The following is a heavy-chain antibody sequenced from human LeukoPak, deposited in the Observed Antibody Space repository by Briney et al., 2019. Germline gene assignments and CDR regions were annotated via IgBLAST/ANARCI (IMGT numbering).Heavy chain of an antibody. V-gene: IGHV1-2*02. CDR3: AREDTTMVTDNWFDP. D-gene: IGHD5-18*01. CDR1: GYTFTGFY. J-gene: IGHJ5*02. CDR2: INPHSGGT. Sequence: EASVKVSCKASGYTFTGFYIHWVRQAPGQGLEWVGWINPHSGGTNYAQKFQGRVTMTRDTSISTAYMELSRLRSDDTAVYYCAREDTTMVTDNWFDPWGQGTPVTVSS.